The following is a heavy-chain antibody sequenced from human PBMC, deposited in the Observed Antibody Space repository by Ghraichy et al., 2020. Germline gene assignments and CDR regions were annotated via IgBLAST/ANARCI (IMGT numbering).Heavy chain of an antibody. Sequence: ETLSLTCAVYGGSFSGYYWSWIRQPPGKGLEWIGEINHSGSTNYNPSLKSRVTISVDTSKNQFSLKLSSVTAADTAVYYCARVGYSYGDYWGQGTLVTVSS. CDR1: GGSFSGYY. D-gene: IGHD5-18*01. CDR2: INHSGST. V-gene: IGHV4-34*01. J-gene: IGHJ4*02. CDR3: ARVGYSYGDY.